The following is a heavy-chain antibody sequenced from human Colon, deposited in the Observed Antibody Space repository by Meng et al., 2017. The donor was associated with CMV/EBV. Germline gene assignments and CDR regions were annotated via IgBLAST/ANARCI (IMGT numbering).Heavy chain of an antibody. CDR3: ARGSYCWVGATTCLDY. D-gene: IGHD1-26*01. CDR2: IYHSGST. J-gene: IGHJ4*02. CDR1: GGSISSSNW. Sequence: SETLSLTCAVSGGSISSSNWWSWVRQPPGKGLEWIGEIYHSGSTNYNPSLKSRVTISVDKSKNQFSLKLSSVTAADTAVYYCARGSYCWVGATTCLDYWGQGTLVTVSS. V-gene: IGHV4-4*02.